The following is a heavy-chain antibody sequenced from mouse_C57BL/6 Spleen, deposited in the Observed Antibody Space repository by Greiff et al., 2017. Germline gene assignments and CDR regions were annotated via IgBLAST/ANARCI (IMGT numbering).Heavy chain of an antibody. CDR2: ISSGSSTI. CDR1: GFTFSDYG. Sequence: EVQLVESGGGLVKPGGSLKLSCAASGFTFSDYGMHWVRQAPEKGLEWVAYISSGSSTIYYADTVKGRFTISRDNAKNTLFLQRTSLRAEDTAMYYCARTGLDYYAMDYWGQGTSVTVSS. V-gene: IGHV5-17*01. J-gene: IGHJ4*01. CDR3: ARTGLDYYAMDY.